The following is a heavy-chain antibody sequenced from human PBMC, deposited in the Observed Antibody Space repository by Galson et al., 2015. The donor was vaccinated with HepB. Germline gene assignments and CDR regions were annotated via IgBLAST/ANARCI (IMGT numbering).Heavy chain of an antibody. V-gene: IGHV3-23*01. CDR1: GFTFSSYA. Sequence: SLRLSCAASGFTFSSYAMSWVRQAPGKGLECVSAISGSGGSTYYADSVKGRFTISRDNSKNTLYLQMNSLRAEDTAVYYCANLFPRFKPVKAVAGKFDYWGQGTLVTVSS. J-gene: IGHJ4*02. CDR2: ISGSGGST. D-gene: IGHD6-19*01. CDR3: ANLFPRFKPVKAVAGKFDY.